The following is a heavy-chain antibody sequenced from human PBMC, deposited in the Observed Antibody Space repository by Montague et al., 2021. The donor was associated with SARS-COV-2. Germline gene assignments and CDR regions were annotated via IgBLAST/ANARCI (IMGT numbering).Heavy chain of an antibody. CDR1: VRSICSSSYY. CDR3: DGSSEEEYYFDY. Sequence: SETLSLTCTVSVRSICSSSYYRGWIPHPPGPVPEWIRMTSYSGSTYYNPSLKSRVTISVDTSKNQFSLKLSSVTAADTAVYYCDGSSEEEYYFDYWGQGTLVTVSS. J-gene: IGHJ4*02. D-gene: IGHD3-22*01. CDR2: TSYSGST. V-gene: IGHV4-39*01.